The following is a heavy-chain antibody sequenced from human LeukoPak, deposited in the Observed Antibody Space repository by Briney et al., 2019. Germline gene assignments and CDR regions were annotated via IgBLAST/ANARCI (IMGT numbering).Heavy chain of an antibody. D-gene: IGHD3-10*01. J-gene: IGHJ4*02. Sequence: SETLSLTCTVSGASISGSSHYFWGWIRQTPGKGLEWIGYIYYRVTSDYNPSLKSRVTMSVDMSTRQISLKLSSVTAADTAVYYCARAVGGDGSGSLWGPGTLVTVSS. CDR1: GASISGSSHYF. CDR3: ARAVGGDGSGSL. V-gene: IGHV4-61*05. CDR2: IYYRVTS.